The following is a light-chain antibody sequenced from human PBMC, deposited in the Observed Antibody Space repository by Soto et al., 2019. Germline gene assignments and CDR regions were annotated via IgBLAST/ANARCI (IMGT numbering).Light chain of an antibody. CDR3: NFHATTLNFPYI. Sequence: QSVLTHPPSSSVSPIRSFTISGTGTSSYVGAYNYVSWYQHHPSKTPKLRFCHVNKRTSRIPDRFSGSKSGNTASLTVSGPQAEYEANYTCNFHATTLNFPYIFGKGTXVIV. CDR1: SSYVGAYNY. V-gene: IGLV2-8*01. CDR2: HVN. J-gene: IGLJ1*01.